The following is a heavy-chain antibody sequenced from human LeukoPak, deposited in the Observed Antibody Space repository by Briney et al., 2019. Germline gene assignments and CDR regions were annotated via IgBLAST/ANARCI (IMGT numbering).Heavy chain of an antibody. D-gene: IGHD1/OR15-1a*01. V-gene: IGHV4-39*01. CDR3: ARLGTGTNCFDY. CDR2: IYYSGST. CDR1: GGSISSSSYY. Sequence: SETLSLTCTVSGGSISSSSYYWGWIRQPPGKGVEWIGSIYYSGSTYYNPSLKSRVTISVDTSKNQFSLKLSSVTAADTAVYYCARLGTGTNCFDYWGQGTLVTVSS. J-gene: IGHJ4*02.